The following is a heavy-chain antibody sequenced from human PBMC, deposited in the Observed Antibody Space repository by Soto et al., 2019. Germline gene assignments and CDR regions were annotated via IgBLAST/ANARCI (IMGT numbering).Heavy chain of an antibody. V-gene: IGHV3-30-3*01. J-gene: IGHJ5*02. D-gene: IGHD6-13*01. CDR2: ISYDGTTK. CDR1: GFTFSTHA. Sequence: QEQVVESGGGVVQPGRSLRLSCAASGFTFSTHAMHWVRQAPGRGLEWVSIISYDGTTKDYADSVKGRFTISRDNSKNAVYLQMNSLRSEDTALYYCAIDLPTAGTTGWFDPWGQGTLVTVSS. CDR3: AIDLPTAGTTGWFDP.